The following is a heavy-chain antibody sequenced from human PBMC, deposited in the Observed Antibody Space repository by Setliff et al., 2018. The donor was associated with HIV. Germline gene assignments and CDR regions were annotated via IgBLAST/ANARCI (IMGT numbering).Heavy chain of an antibody. D-gene: IGHD3-22*01. Sequence: ASVKVSCKTSGGTFSIFPITWVRQAPGQGLEWMGGIIPVFGPPNYAEKFQRRLTITADESTNTAYMELIGLKTEDTAVYYCTTHQTHSSPGEWFQHWGQGTLVTVSS. V-gene: IGHV1-69*13. CDR1: GGTFSIFP. CDR3: TTHQTHSSPGEWFQH. J-gene: IGHJ1*01. CDR2: IIPVFGPP.